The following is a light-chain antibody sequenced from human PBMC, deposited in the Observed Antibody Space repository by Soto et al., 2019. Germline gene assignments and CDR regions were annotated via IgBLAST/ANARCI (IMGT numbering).Light chain of an antibody. Sequence: QSALTQPASVSGSPGQSITISFTGTSSDVGGYNYVSWYQQHPGKAPKLMIYDVSNRPSGVSNRFSGSKSGNTATLTISGLQAEDEADYYCSSYTSSSTYVVGTGTKLTVL. CDR1: SSDVGGYNY. V-gene: IGLV2-14*01. CDR3: SSYTSSSTYV. CDR2: DVS. J-gene: IGLJ1*01.